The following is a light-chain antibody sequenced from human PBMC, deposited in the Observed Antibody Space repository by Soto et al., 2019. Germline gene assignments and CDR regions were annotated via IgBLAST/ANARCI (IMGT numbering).Light chain of an antibody. J-gene: IGKJ5*01. V-gene: IGKV1-33*01. CDR3: QQYENLPT. CDR2: DAS. CDR1: QNIXXX. Sequence: DIQMTQSPSSLSASVGDRVTITXXXSQNIXXXXTFNQQKRGRTHQLLIYDASNLEAGVPSRFRGSGSGTDFTFTISRLQREDIATYYCQQYENLPTFGQGTRLEIK.